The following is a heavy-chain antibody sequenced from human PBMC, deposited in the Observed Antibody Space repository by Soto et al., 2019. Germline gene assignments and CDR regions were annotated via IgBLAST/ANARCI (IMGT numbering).Heavy chain of an antibody. CDR3: ARDGRGYYYDSSGPGY. J-gene: IGHJ4*02. Sequence: ASVKGSCKTSGYTFTRYYVRWVSKTPGHGLERMGIISPSGGSTSYAQKFQGRVTMTRDTSTSTVYMELSSLRSDDTAVYYCARDGRGYYYDSSGPGYWGQGTLVTLSS. V-gene: IGHV1-46*03. CDR1: GYTFTRYY. CDR2: ISPSGGST. D-gene: IGHD3-22*01.